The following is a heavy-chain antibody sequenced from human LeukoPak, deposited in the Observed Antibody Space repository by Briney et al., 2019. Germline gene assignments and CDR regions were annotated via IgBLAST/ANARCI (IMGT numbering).Heavy chain of an antibody. J-gene: IGHJ6*03. D-gene: IGHD3-10*01. CDR1: GGTFNSYA. Sequence: GSSVKVSCKASGGTFNSYAISWVRQAPGQGLEWMGGIIPIFGTANYAQKFQGRVTITTDESTSTAYMELSSLRSEDTAVYYCASGEYYYYYYYMDVWGKGTTVTVSS. V-gene: IGHV1-69*05. CDR3: ASGEYYYYYYYMDV. CDR2: IIPIFGTA.